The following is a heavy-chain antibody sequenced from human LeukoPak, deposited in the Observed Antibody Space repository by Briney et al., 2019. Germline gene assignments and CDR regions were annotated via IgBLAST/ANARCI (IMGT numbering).Heavy chain of an antibody. D-gene: IGHD3-10*01. CDR1: GFTFSSYS. CDR3: ARAPYYGSGSYDY. CDR2: ISSSSSYI. V-gene: IGHV3-21*01. J-gene: IGHJ4*02. Sequence: GGSLRLSCAASGFTFSSYSMNWVRQAPGKGLEWVSSISSSSSYIYYADSLKGRFTISRDNAKNSLYLQMNSLRAEDTAVYYCARAPYYGSGSYDYWGQGTLVTVSS.